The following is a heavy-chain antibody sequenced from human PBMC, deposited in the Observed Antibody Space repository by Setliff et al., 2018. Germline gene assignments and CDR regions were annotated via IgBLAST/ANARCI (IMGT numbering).Heavy chain of an antibody. Sequence: PSETLSLTCAVSGYSISSGYYWGWIRQPPGKGLEWIGSIYHSGSTYYNPSLKSRVTISVDTSKNQFSLKVTSVTAADTAIYYCARVRNTQNGFFDYWSQGTLVTVSS. CDR3: ARVRNTQNGFFDY. D-gene: IGHD1-1*01. CDR1: GYSISSGYY. J-gene: IGHJ4*02. V-gene: IGHV4-38-2*01. CDR2: IYHSGST.